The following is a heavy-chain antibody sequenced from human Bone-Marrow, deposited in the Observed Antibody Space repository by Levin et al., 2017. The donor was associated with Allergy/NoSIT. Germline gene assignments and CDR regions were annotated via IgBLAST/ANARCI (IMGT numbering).Heavy chain of an antibody. J-gene: IGHJ6*02. Sequence: PSETLSLTCAVPGGSISSYYWTWIRQPPGKGLEWIGYVHSSGTTNHNPSLQSRVTISLDTSKNQLSLKLSSVTAADTAVYYCARVGCPGALLTGGYCSSLRWGQYYYYYYGMDVWGQGTTVTVSS. CDR1: GGSISSYY. CDR3: ARVGCPGALLTGGYCSSLRWGQYYYYYYGMDV. CDR2: VHSSGTT. V-gene: IGHV4-59*01. D-gene: IGHD2-2*01.